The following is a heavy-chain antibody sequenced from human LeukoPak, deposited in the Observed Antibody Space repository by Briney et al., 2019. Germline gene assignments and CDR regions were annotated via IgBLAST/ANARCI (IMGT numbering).Heavy chain of an antibody. CDR3: ARDKGTSDLSSFDY. CDR1: GFTFSSYG. J-gene: IGHJ4*02. Sequence: GGSLRLSCAASGFTFSSYGMHWVRQAPGKGLEWVAFIRYDGSNKYYADSVKGRFTISRDNSKNTLYLQMNSLRAADTAVYYCARDKGTSDLSSFDYWGQGTLVTVSS. CDR2: IRYDGSNK. V-gene: IGHV3-30*02.